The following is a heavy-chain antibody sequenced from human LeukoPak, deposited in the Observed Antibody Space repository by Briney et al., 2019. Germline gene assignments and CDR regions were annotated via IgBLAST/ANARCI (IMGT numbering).Heavy chain of an antibody. Sequence: PSETLSLTCAVYGGSFSGYYWSWIRQPPGKGLEWIGEINHSGSTNYNPSLKSRVTISVDTSKNQFSLKLSSVTAADTAVYYCAIAAHHDAFDIWGQGTMVTVSS. CDR3: AIAAHHDAFDI. D-gene: IGHD6-6*01. V-gene: IGHV4-34*01. CDR1: GGSFSGYY. J-gene: IGHJ3*02. CDR2: INHSGST.